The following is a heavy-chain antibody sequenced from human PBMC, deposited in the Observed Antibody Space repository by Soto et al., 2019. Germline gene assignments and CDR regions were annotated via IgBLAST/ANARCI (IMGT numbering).Heavy chain of an antibody. J-gene: IGHJ4*02. CDR3: ASLDSSGWYLGY. V-gene: IGHV4-39*01. Sequence: SETLSLTCTVSGGSISSSSSYWGWIRQPPGKGLEWVGSIYYSGNTYYNPSLGSRVTISVDTSKNQFSLKLSSVTAADTAVYYCASLDSSGWYLGYWGQGTLVTVSS. CDR1: GGSISSSSSY. D-gene: IGHD6-19*01. CDR2: IYYSGNT.